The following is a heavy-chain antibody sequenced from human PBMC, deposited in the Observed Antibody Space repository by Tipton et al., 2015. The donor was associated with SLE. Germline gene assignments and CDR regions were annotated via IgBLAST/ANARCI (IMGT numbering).Heavy chain of an antibody. J-gene: IGHJ4*02. CDR2: IYDSGST. D-gene: IGHD3/OR15-3a*01. CDR1: GASVNSGGYY. V-gene: IGHV4-31*03. CDR3: ARDLGHGGDSDY. Sequence: TLSLTCTVSGASVNSGGYYWSWIRHQSGKGLEWLGYIYDSGSTYYSPSLKSRLIISADTSKNQFSLKVNSVTAADTAVYYCARDLGHGGDSDYWGQGTLVTVSS.